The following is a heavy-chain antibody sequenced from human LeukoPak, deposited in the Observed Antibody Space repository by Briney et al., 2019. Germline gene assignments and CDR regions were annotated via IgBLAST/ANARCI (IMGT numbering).Heavy chain of an antibody. CDR3: AREGYGTGWYQDC. CDR2: IKQGGSER. CDR1: GFTFSSYW. D-gene: IGHD6-19*01. V-gene: IGHV3-7*01. Sequence: GGSLRLSCAASGFTFSSYWMSWVRQAPGKGLEWVANIKQGGSERYYVDSVKGRFTISRDNAKNSLYLQMNSLRAEDTAVYYCAREGYGTGWYQDCWGQGTLVTVSS. J-gene: IGHJ4*02.